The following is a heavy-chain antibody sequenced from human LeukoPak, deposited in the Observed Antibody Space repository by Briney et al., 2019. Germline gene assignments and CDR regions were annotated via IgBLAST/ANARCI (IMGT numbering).Heavy chain of an antibody. CDR3: AQDRFSFVH. CDR1: GGSISYYY. CDR2: ISDGESP. D-gene: IGHD2-2*01. V-gene: IGHV4-59*01. J-gene: IGHJ1*01. Sequence: SETLSLTCSVSGGSISYYYWSWIRQFPGKGLEWIGYISDGESPDYNPSLQSRVTIYVDSSKNQFFLNLTSVTAADTAVYYCAQDRFSFVHWGQGTLVTVSS.